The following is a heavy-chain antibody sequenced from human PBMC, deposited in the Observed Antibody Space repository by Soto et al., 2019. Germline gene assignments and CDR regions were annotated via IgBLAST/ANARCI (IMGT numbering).Heavy chain of an antibody. J-gene: IGHJ5*02. CDR2: IYYSGST. D-gene: IGHD2-21*01. V-gene: IGHV4-59*02. Sequence: SETLSLTCTVSGGSVSSYYWSWIRQPPGKGLEWIGYIYYSGSTNYNPSLKSRVTISVDTSKNQFSLKLSSVTAADTAVYYCARYVIVRGWFDPWGQGTLVTVSS. CDR1: GGSVSSYY. CDR3: ARYVIVRGWFDP.